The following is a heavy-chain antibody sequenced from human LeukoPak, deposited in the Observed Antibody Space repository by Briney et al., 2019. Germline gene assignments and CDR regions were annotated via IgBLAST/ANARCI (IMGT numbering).Heavy chain of an antibody. J-gene: IGHJ6*03. Sequence: GGSLRLSCAASGFTFSSYWMSWVRQAPGKGLEWVANIKQDGSEKYYVDSVKGRFTISRDNAKNSLYLQMNSLRAEDTAVYYCARGGGGGYDFYYYYYMDVWGKGTTVTISS. V-gene: IGHV3-7*01. CDR1: GFTFSSYW. CDR2: IKQDGSEK. D-gene: IGHD5-12*01. CDR3: ARGGGGGYDFYYYYYMDV.